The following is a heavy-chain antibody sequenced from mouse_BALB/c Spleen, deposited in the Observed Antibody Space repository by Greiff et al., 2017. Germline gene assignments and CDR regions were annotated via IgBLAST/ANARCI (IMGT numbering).Heavy chain of an antibody. J-gene: IGHJ4*01. CDR2: INPSTGYT. CDR3: ASLYGSSYDYAMDY. D-gene: IGHD1-1*01. Sequence: QVQLQQSGAELAKPGASVKMSCKASGYTFTSYWMHWVKQRPGQGLEWIGYINPSTGYTEYNQKFKDKATLTADKSSSTAYMQLSSLTSEDSAVYYCASLYGSSYDYAMDYWGQGTSVTVSS. V-gene: IGHV1-7*01. CDR1: GYTFTSYW.